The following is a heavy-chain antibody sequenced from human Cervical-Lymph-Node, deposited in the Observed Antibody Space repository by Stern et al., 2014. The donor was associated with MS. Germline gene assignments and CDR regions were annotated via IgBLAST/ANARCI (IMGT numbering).Heavy chain of an antibody. D-gene: IGHD2-21*02. CDR3: ARDHCGGDCYSDY. CDR1: GFTFTSSA. J-gene: IGHJ4*02. Sequence: QLLESGPEVKKPGTSVKVSCKASGFTFTSSAVQWVRQARGQRLEWIGWIVVGSGNTNYAQKLQGRVTMTTDTSTSTAYMELRSLRSDDTAVYYCARDHCGGDCYSDYWGQGTLVTVSS. V-gene: IGHV1-58*01. CDR2: IVVGSGNT.